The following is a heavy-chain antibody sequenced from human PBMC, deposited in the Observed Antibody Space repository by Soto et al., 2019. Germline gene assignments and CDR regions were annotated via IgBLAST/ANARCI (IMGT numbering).Heavy chain of an antibody. Sequence: QVQLVQSGAEVKKPGDSVKVSCKASGYTFGHFYITWVRQAPGQGLEWMGAISPHNRNTNYAEKFRGRVTMTTDTSPPTAYLELRSLRSDDTAVYYCARDEGGYDILTGYYKAHHFDQWGQGALVTVSS. CDR3: ARDEGGYDILTGYYKAHHFDQ. V-gene: IGHV1-18*01. J-gene: IGHJ4*02. D-gene: IGHD3-9*01. CDR2: ISPHNRNT. CDR1: GYTFGHFY.